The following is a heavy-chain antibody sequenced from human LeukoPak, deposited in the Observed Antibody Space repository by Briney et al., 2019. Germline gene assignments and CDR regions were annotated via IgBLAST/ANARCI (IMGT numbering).Heavy chain of an antibody. CDR1: GFTFSSYE. CDR3: ASNLWFGEVYFDY. Sequence: PGGSLRLSCAASGFTFSSYEMNWVRQAPGKGLEWVSYISSSGSTIYYADSVKGRFTISRDNAKNSLHLQMNSLRGEDTAVYYCASNLWFGEVYFDYWGQGTLVTVSS. V-gene: IGHV3-48*03. CDR2: ISSSGSTI. J-gene: IGHJ4*02. D-gene: IGHD3-10*01.